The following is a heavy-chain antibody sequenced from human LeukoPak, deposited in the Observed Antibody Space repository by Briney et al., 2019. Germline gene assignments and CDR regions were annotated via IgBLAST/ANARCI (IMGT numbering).Heavy chain of an antibody. D-gene: IGHD4-17*01. J-gene: IGHJ4*02. CDR3: AKEGDYGDYYY. CDR1: GFTFDDYA. V-gene: IGHV3-9*01. CDR2: ISWNSGSI. Sequence: GGSLRLSCAASGFTFDDYAMHWVRQAPGKGLEWVSGISWNSGSIGYADSVKGRLTISRDNAKNSLYLQMNSLRAEDTALYYCAKEGDYGDYYYWGQGTLVTVSS.